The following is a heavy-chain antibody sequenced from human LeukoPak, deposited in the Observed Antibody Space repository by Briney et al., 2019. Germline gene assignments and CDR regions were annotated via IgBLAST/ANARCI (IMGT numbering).Heavy chain of an antibody. V-gene: IGHV3-30-3*01. J-gene: IGHJ4*02. Sequence: GGPLRLSCAASGFTFSSYAMHWVRQAPGKGLEWVAVISYDGSNKYYADSVKGRFTISRDNSKNTLYLQMNSLRAEDTAVYYCARDRQAYFDYWGQGTLVTVSS. CDR3: ARDRQAYFDY. CDR2: ISYDGSNK. CDR1: GFTFSSYA. D-gene: IGHD6-6*01.